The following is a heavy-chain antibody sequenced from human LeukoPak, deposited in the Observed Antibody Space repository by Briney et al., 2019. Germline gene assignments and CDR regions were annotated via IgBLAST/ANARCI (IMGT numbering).Heavy chain of an antibody. CDR2: ISGSGGNT. CDR1: GFSPSSNA. J-gene: IGHJ1*01. Sequence: GGSLRLSCAASGFSPSSNAMNWVRQAPGEGLGWVSDISGSGGNTYYADSVKGRFTISRDNSKNTQYLQMNSLRAEDTAVYYCAKNSPKPAGTYFQHCGQGTLVTVSS. D-gene: IGHD2-2*01. V-gene: IGHV3-23*01. CDR3: AKNSPKPAGTYFQH.